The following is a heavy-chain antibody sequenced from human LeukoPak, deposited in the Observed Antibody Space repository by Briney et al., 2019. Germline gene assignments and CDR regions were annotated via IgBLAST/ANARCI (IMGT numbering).Heavy chain of an antibody. V-gene: IGHV3-11*06. CDR2: ISSTSIYT. Sequence: SGGSLRLSCAASGFTFSDYYMNWIRQAPGEGLGWVSYISSTSIYTDYTDSVKGRFTISRDNAKNSLYLQMNSLRAEDTAVYYCARGGRIAMVRGNWFDPWGQGTLVTVSS. CDR3: ARGGRIAMVRGNWFDP. D-gene: IGHD3-10*01. CDR1: GFTFSDYY. J-gene: IGHJ5*02.